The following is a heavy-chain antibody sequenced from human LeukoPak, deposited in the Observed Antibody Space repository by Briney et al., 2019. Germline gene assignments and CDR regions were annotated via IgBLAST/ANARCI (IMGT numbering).Heavy chain of an antibody. D-gene: IGHD3-3*01. V-gene: IGHV4-30-4*08. CDR3: AREGGRSLEWLLGNWFDP. CDR1: GGSISSGDYY. CDR2: IYYSGST. Sequence: PSETLSLTCTVSGGSISSGDYYWRWIRQPPGKGLEWIGYIYYSGSTYYNPSLKSRVTISVDTSKNQFSLKLSSVTAADTAVYYCAREGGRSLEWLLGNWFDPWGQGTLVTVSS. J-gene: IGHJ5*02.